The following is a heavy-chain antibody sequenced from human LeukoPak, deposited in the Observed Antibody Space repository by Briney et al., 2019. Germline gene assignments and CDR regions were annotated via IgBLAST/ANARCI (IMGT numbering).Heavy chain of an antibody. CDR3: ARITIFGNWFDP. V-gene: IGHV1-8*01. J-gene: IGHJ5*02. D-gene: IGHD3-3*01. CDR2: MNPNSGNT. CDR1: GYTFTSYD. Sequence: ASVTVSFKASGYTFTSYDINWVRQATGQGLAWMGWMNPNSGNTGYAQKFQGRVTMTRNTSISTAYMELSSLRSEDTAVYYCARITIFGNWFDPWGQGTLVTVSS.